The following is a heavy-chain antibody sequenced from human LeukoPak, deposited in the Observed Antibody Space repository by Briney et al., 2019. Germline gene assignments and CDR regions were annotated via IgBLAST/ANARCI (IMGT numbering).Heavy chain of an antibody. Sequence: GGSLRLSCAASGFTFSRYWMSWVRQAPGKGLEWVANIKEDGSEKYYVDSVKGRFTISRDNAKNSLYLQMNSLRAEDTAVYYCAREYELPSYYFDYWGQGTLVTVSS. CDR1: GFTFSRYW. D-gene: IGHD1-26*01. CDR2: IKEDGSEK. J-gene: IGHJ4*02. CDR3: AREYELPSYYFDY. V-gene: IGHV3-7*03.